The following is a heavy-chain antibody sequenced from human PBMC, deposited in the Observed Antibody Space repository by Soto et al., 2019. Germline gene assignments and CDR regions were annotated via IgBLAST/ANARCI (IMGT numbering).Heavy chain of an antibody. V-gene: IGHV3-74*01. CDR2: INSDGSST. Sequence: GGSLRLSCAASGFTFSSYWMHWVRQAPGKGLVWVSRINSDGSSTSYADSVKGRFTISRDNAKNTLYLQMNSLRAEDTAVYYCARDDVSYYGSGSYPSNPYYYYYYGTDVWGQGTTVTVSS. D-gene: IGHD3-10*01. CDR1: GFTFSSYW. J-gene: IGHJ6*02. CDR3: ARDDVSYYGSGSYPSNPYYYYYYGTDV.